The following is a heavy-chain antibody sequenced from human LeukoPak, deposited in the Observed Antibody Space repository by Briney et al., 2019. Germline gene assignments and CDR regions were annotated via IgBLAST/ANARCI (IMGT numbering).Heavy chain of an antibody. D-gene: IGHD2-21*01. CDR3: AKDIARHIVVVAPDY. V-gene: IGHV3-30*18. J-gene: IGHJ4*02. CDR2: ISYDGSNK. CDR1: GFTFSSYG. Sequence: GGSLRLSCAASGFTFSSYGMHWVRQAPGKGLEWVAVISYDGSNKYYADSVKGRFTISRDNSKNTLYLQMNSLRAEDTAVYYCAKDIARHIVVVAPDYWGQGTPVTVSS.